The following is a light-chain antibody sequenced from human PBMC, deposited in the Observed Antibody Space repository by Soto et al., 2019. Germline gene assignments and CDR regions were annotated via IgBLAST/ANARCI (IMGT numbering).Light chain of an antibody. J-gene: IGKJ4*01. CDR1: QDVSYY. V-gene: IGKV1-33*01. Sequence: DIQMTQSPSSLSASVGDRVTITCQASQDVSYYLNLYQQKPGKAPKLLIYDASDLETGVPSRFSGGGSGTDFTFTITSLQPEDIATYYCQQYDNLPRTFGGGTKVEIK. CDR2: DAS. CDR3: QQYDNLPRT.